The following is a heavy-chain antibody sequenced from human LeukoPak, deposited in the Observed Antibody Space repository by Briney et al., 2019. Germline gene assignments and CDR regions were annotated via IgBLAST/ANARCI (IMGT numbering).Heavy chain of an antibody. CDR3: ARDVGYSSGWFTGGGY. CDR2: IYYSGST. V-gene: IGHV4-59*01. Sequence: SETLSLTCTVSSGSISGYYWSCIRQPPGKGLEWIGYIYYSGSTNYNPSLKSRVTISVDTSKNQFSLKLSSVTAAVTAMYYCARDVGYSSGWFTGGGYWGQGTLVTVSS. D-gene: IGHD6-19*01. J-gene: IGHJ4*02. CDR1: SGSISGYY.